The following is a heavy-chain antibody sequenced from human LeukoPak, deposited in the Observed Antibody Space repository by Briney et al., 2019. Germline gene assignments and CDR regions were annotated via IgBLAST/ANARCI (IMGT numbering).Heavy chain of an antibody. CDR1: GFTFSSFA. J-gene: IGHJ4*02. D-gene: IGHD3-3*01. Sequence: GGSLRLSCAASGFTFSSFAMSWVRQAPGKGLELVSAISGSGDSTCYADSVKGRFTISRDNSKNTLYLQMNSLRAEDTAVYYCAKDHRFLEWFDYWGQGTLVTVSS. CDR2: ISGSGDST. V-gene: IGHV3-23*01. CDR3: AKDHRFLEWFDY.